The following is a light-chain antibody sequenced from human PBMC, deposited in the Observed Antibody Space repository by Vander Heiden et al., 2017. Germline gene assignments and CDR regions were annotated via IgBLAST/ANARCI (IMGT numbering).Light chain of an antibody. CDR3: QQYYSYPWT. V-gene: IGKV1-8*01. CDR2: AAS. J-gene: IGKJ1*01. Sequence: AIRMTQSPSSFSASTGDRVTITCRASQGISSYLAWYQQKPVKAPKLLIYAASTLQSGVPSRFSGSGSGTDFTLTISCLQSEDFATYYCQQYYSYPWTFGQGTKVELK. CDR1: QGISSY.